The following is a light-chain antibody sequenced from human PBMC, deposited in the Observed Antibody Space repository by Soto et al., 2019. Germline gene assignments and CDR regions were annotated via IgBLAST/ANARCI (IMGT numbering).Light chain of an antibody. CDR3: QSYDSNTAV. V-gene: IGLV6-57*03. CDR1: SGSIGSNY. J-gene: IGLJ2*01. Sequence: NFMLTQPHSASGSPGKTGIISCTRSSGSIGSNYVQWYQQRPGSAHTTVIYEDNHRPSGVPDRFSGSIDTSSNSASRSIAERKTEDEAEYYCQSYDSNTAVFGGGTKLTVL. CDR2: EDN.